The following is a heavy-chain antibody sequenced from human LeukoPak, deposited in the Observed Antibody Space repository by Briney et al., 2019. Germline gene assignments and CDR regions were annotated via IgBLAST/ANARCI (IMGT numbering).Heavy chain of an antibody. D-gene: IGHD1-26*01. V-gene: IGHV3-48*01. CDR2: ISSSSSTI. Sequence: GGSLRLSCAASGFTFSSYGMHWVRQAPGKGLEWVSYISSSSSTIYYADSVKGRFTISRDNAKNSLYLQMNSLRAEDTAVYYCVRTDTTSFGYFDHWGRGTLVTVSS. CDR1: GFTFSSYG. CDR3: VRTDTTSFGYFDH. J-gene: IGHJ4*02.